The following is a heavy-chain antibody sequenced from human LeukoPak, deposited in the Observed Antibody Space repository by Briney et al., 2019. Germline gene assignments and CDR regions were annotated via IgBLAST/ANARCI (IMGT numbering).Heavy chain of an antibody. CDR1: GFTFSSYA. Sequence: GGSLRLSCAASGFTFSSYAMSWVRQAPGKGLEWVSAISGSGGSTYYADSVKGRFTISRDNSKSTLYLQMNSLRAEDTAVYYCAKEVWLLSSNYYYYYMDVWGKGTTVTVSS. V-gene: IGHV3-23*01. CDR3: AKEVWLLSSNYYYYYMDV. D-gene: IGHD3-9*01. J-gene: IGHJ6*03. CDR2: ISGSGGST.